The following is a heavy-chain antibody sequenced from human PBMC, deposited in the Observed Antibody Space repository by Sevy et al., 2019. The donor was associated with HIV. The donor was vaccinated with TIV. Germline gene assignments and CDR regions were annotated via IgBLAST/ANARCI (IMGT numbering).Heavy chain of an antibody. Sequence: GGSLRLSCAASWFTVSSNYMSWVRQAPGKGLEWVSVIYSGGSTYYADSVKGRFTISRDNSKNTLYLQMNSLRAEDTAVYYCARDSVAAAGLDAFDIWGQGTMVTVSS. CDR1: WFTVSSNY. CDR3: ARDSVAAAGLDAFDI. CDR2: IYSGGST. D-gene: IGHD6-13*01. J-gene: IGHJ3*02. V-gene: IGHV3-53*01.